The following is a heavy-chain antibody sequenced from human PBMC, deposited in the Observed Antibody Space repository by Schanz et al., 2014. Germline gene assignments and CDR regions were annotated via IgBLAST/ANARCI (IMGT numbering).Heavy chain of an antibody. CDR3: ANIWKAHHLTGRPGWSDGMDV. Sequence: EVQLVESGGGLVKPGGSLRLSCAVSGFTVNTNYMSWVRQAPGKGLEWISSMYINSGSTQYADSVKGRFIISRDSSKNPLFLQMTSLRAEDTAIYSCANIWKAHHLTGRPGWSDGMDVWGPGTTV. J-gene: IGHJ6*02. D-gene: IGHD3-3*01. CDR1: GFTVNTNY. CDR2: MYINSGST. V-gene: IGHV3-53*01.